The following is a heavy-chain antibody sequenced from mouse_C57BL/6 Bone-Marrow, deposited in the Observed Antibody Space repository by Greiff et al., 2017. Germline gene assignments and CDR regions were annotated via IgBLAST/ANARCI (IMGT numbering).Heavy chain of an antibody. J-gene: IGHJ3*01. Sequence: VQLKQSGPELVKPGASVKISCKASGYSFTGYYMNWVKQSPEKSLEWIGEINPSTGGTTYNQKFKAKATLTVDKSSSTAYMQLKSLTSEDSAVYYCARAAIYYYGSSYPFAYWGQGTLVTVSA. CDR3: ARAAIYYYGSSYPFAY. CDR2: INPSTGGT. D-gene: IGHD1-1*01. CDR1: GYSFTGYY. V-gene: IGHV1-42*01.